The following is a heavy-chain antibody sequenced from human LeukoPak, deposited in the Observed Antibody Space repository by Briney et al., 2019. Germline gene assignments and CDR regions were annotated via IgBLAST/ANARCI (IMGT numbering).Heavy chain of an antibody. J-gene: IGHJ4*02. Sequence: GGSLRLSCAASGFTFSSYGMHWVRQAPGKGLEWVAFIRYDGSNKYYADSVKGRFTISRDNSKNTLYLQMNSLRAEDTALYYCAKGRQGGVVVIPAALDYWGQGTLVTVSS. CDR3: AKGRQGGVVVIPAALDY. CDR2: IRYDGSNK. CDR1: GFTFSSYG. D-gene: IGHD2-2*01. V-gene: IGHV3-30*02.